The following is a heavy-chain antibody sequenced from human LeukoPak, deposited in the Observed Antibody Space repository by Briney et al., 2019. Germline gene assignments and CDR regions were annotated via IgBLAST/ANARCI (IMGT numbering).Heavy chain of an antibody. D-gene: IGHD3-10*01. CDR3: ARDRGFGESYPGMTYFDY. CDR2: IYHSGST. V-gene: IGHV4-38-2*02. Sequence: SSETLSLTCTVSGYFISSGYYWGWIRQPPGKGLQWIGSIYHSGSTYYNPSLKSRVTISVDTSKNQFSLKLNSASATDTAVYYCARDRGFGESYPGMTYFDYWGQGTLVTVSS. J-gene: IGHJ4*02. CDR1: GYFISSGYY.